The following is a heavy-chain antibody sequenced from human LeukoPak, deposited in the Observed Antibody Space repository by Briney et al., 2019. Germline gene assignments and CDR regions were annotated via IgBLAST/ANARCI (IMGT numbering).Heavy chain of an antibody. D-gene: IGHD3-3*01. J-gene: IGHJ4*02. V-gene: IGHV1-69*13. CDR2: IIPIFGTT. CDR1: GDTFSNYA. CDR3: ARAIRLDSQTIFGVVTAYFDY. Sequence: SVKVSCKASGDTFSNYAFSWVRQAPGQGLEWMGGIIPIFGTTNYAQKFQGRVTITADESKSTAFMELSSLRSEDTAVYYCARAIRLDSQTIFGVVTAYFDYWGQGTLVTVSS.